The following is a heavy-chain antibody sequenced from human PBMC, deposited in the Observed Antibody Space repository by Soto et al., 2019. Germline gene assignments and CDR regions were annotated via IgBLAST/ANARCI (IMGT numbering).Heavy chain of an antibody. V-gene: IGHV3-30*18. CDR3: AKVRRDGYKNYYYGMDV. CDR1: GFTFSSYG. D-gene: IGHD5-12*01. CDR2: ISYDGSNK. Sequence: PGGSLRLSCAASGFTFSSYGMHWVRQAPGKGLEWVAVISYDGSNKYYADSVKGRFTISRDNSKNTLYLQMNSLRAEDTAVYYCAKVRRDGYKNYYYGMDVWGQGTTVTVSS. J-gene: IGHJ6*02.